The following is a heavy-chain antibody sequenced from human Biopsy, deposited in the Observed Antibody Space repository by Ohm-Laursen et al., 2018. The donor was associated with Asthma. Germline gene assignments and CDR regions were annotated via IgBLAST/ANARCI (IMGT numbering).Heavy chain of an antibody. D-gene: IGHD2-21*02. Sequence: SLRLSCAASGFTFSSYGMHWVRQAPGKGLEWVAVISYDGSDKYYGDSVKGRFTIARDNSKNTVYLQMNSLRAEDTAVYYCASYEVVTAILPMDVWGQGTTVTVSS. CDR1: GFTFSSYG. CDR2: ISYDGSDK. J-gene: IGHJ6*02. V-gene: IGHV3-30*03. CDR3: ASYEVVTAILPMDV.